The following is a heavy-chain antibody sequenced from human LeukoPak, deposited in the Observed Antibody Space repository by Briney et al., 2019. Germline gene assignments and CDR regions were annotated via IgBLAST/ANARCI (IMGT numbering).Heavy chain of an antibody. V-gene: IGHV3-21*01. D-gene: IGHD3-10*01. CDR1: GFTFSRYA. CDR2: IGSSGSYM. J-gene: IGHJ5*02. CDR3: AREDYSSGNPTIDT. Sequence: GGSLRLSCAASGFTFSRYAMKWVRLAPGKGLEWVSCIGSSGSYMYYADSVKGRFTISRDNAKNSLYLQMDSLRAEDAAVYYCAREDYSSGNPTIDTWGQGTLVTVSS.